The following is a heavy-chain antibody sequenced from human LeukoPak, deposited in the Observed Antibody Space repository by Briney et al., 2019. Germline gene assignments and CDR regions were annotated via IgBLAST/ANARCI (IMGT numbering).Heavy chain of an antibody. D-gene: IGHD4-17*01. CDR3: AKDLTTVTTQQI. V-gene: IGHV3-30*02. CDR1: GFTLSSYG. J-gene: IGHJ3*02. CDR2: IRYDGSNK. Sequence: GGSLRLSCAASGFTLSSYGMHWVRQAPGKGLEWVAFIRYDGSNKYYADSVKGRFTISRGNSKNTLYLQMNSLRAEDTAVYYCAKDLTTVTTQQIWGQGTMVTVSS.